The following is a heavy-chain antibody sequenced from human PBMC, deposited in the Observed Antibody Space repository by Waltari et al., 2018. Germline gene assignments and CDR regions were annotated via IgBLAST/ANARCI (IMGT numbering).Heavy chain of an antibody. CDR2: IYYSGST. V-gene: IGHV4-59*01. CDR3: ARYGGGEAGKGNAFDI. J-gene: IGHJ3*02. D-gene: IGHD6-13*01. CDR1: GGSISSYY. Sequence: QVQLQESGPGLVKPSETLSLTCPVSGGSISSYYWSWIRQPPGKGLEWIGYIYYSGSTNYNPSLKSRVTISVDTSKNQFSLKLSSVTAADTAVYYCARYGGGEAGKGNAFDIWGQGTMVTVSS.